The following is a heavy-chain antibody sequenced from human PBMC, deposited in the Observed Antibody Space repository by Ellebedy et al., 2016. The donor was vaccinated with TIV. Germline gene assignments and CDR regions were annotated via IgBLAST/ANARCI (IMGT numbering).Heavy chain of an antibody. CDR1: GFTFSSYG. D-gene: IGHD4-11*01. CDR2: IASDGSNE. V-gene: IGHV3-30*03. Sequence: GESLKISCAASGFTFSSYGMHWVRQAPGKGLEWVAIIASDGSNEVYADSVKGRFNISLDNSKNTLSRQLNILRADDTAVYYCARGMTNHYFDYWGQGTLVTVSS. J-gene: IGHJ4*02. CDR3: ARGMTNHYFDY.